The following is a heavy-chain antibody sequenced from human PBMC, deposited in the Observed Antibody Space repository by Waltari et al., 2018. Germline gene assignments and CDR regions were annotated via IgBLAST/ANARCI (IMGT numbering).Heavy chain of an antibody. CDR1: GGSFSGYY. CDR2: INHSGST. CDR3: ARGLTRGSTVTTN. V-gene: IGHV4-34*01. D-gene: IGHD4-17*01. J-gene: IGHJ4*02. Sequence: QVQLQQWGAGLLKPSETLSLTCAVYGGSFSGYYWSWIRQPPGKGLEWIGEINHSGSTNYTPPLKSRGTISVDTSKTRFSLKLSSVTAADTAVYYCARGLTRGSTVTTNWGQGTLVTVSS.